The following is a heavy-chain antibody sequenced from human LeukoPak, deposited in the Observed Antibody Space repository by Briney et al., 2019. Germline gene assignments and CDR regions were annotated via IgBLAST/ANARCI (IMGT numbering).Heavy chain of an antibody. CDR2: ISHDGNDK. Sequence: GRSLRLSCAASGFSFSSNVMHWVRQAPGKGLEWVAQISHDGNDKYYADSVKSRFTISRDKYKNTLFLQLDSLRAEDRAVYFCAKVGIGYYYPFAYWGQGTLVTVSS. V-gene: IGHV3-30*18. CDR1: GFSFSSNV. D-gene: IGHD3-22*01. CDR3: AKVGIGYYYPFAY. J-gene: IGHJ4*02.